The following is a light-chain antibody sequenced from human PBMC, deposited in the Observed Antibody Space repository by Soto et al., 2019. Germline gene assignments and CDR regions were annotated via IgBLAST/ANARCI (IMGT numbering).Light chain of an antibody. Sequence: DIQMTQSPSTLSASVGDRVTITCRASQSINNWLAWYQQKPGKAPKVLIYKASSLASGVPSRFSGSGSGTEFTLTISSLQPDDFASYYCQQYNAYSGTFGQGTKVEIK. V-gene: IGKV1-5*03. CDR2: KAS. J-gene: IGKJ1*01. CDR1: QSINNW. CDR3: QQYNAYSGT.